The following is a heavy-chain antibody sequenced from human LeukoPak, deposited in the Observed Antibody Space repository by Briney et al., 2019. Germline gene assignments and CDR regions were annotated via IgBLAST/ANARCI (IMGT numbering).Heavy chain of an antibody. V-gene: IGHV3-30*04. J-gene: IGHJ3*02. CDR3: ARDGVNSLENAFDI. CDR1: GFTLSSYA. CDR2: ISYDGSNK. Sequence: GGSLRLSCAASGFTLSSYAMHWVRQAPGKGLEWVAVISYDGSNKYYADSVKGRFTISRDNSKNTLYLQMNSLRAEDTAVYYCARDGVNSLENAFDIWGQGTMVTVSS. D-gene: IGHD4-23*01.